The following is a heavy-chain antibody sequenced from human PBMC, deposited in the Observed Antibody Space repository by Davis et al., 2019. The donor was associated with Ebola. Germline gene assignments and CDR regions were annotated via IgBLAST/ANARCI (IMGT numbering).Heavy chain of an antibody. Sequence: GGSLRLSCAASGFTFDDYAMHWVRQAPGKGLEWVSGISWNSGSIGYADSVKGRFTISRDNAKNSLYLQMNSLRAEDTALYYCAKDNSRTSYYFDYWGQGTLVTVSS. CDR3: AKDNSRTSYYFDY. CDR1: GFTFDDYA. J-gene: IGHJ4*02. D-gene: IGHD6-13*01. V-gene: IGHV3-9*01. CDR2: ISWNSGSI.